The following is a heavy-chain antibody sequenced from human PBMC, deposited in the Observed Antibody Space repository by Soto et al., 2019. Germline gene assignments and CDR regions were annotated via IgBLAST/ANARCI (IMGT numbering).Heavy chain of an antibody. D-gene: IGHD3-3*01. Sequence: QVQLQESGPGLVNPSQTLSLTCTVSRASVSSGDYYWSWIRQHPGKGLEWIGYISYTGRTYYSPSLKSLLSISVDTSENHFSLKLRSVTAADTAVYYCARGAYNAGSRYGGIDYWGQGTLVTVSS. CDR2: ISYTGRT. J-gene: IGHJ4*02. V-gene: IGHV4-31*01. CDR3: ARGAYNAGSRYGGIDY. CDR1: RASVSSGDYY.